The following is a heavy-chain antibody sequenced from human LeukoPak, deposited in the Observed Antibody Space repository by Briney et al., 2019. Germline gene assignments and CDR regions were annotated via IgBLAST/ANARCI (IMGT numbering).Heavy chain of an antibody. CDR2: FDPEDGET. CDR1: GYTLTELS. V-gene: IGHV1-24*01. CDR3: ATYMPVYSYAHFDY. J-gene: IGHJ4*02. D-gene: IGHD5-18*01. Sequence: ASVKVSCKVSGYTLTELSMHWVRQAPGKGLEWMGGFDPEDGETIYAQKFQGRVTMTEDTSTDTAYMELSSLRSEDTAVYYSATYMPVYSYAHFDYWGQGTLVTVSS.